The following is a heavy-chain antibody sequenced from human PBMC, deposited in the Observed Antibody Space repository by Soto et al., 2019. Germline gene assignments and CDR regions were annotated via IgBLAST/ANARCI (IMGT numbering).Heavy chain of an antibody. J-gene: IGHJ4*02. CDR1: GYTLTELS. CDR3: ATALSYSSGWSPFDY. CDR2: FDPEDGET. Sequence: ASVKVSCKVSGYTLTELSMHWVRQAPGKGLEWMGGFDPEDGETIYAQKFQGRVTMTEDTSTDTAYMELSSLRSEDMAVYYCATALSYSSGWSPFDYWGQGTLVTVSS. V-gene: IGHV1-24*01. D-gene: IGHD6-19*01.